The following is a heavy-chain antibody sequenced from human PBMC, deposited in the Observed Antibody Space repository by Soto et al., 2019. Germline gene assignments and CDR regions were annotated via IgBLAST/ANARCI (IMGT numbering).Heavy chain of an antibody. Sequence: SETLSLTCAVYGGSFSGYYWSWIRQPPGKGLEWIGEINHSGSTNYNPSLKSRVTISVDTSTNQFSLKLSSVTAADTAVYYCARMSVGVIFSNWFDPWGQGTLVTVSS. J-gene: IGHJ5*02. V-gene: IGHV4-34*01. CDR2: INHSGST. CDR1: GGSFSGYY. CDR3: ARMSVGVIFSNWFDP. D-gene: IGHD3-16*02.